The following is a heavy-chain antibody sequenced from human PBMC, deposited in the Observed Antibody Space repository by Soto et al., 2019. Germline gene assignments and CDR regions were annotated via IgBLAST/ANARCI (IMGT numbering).Heavy chain of an antibody. CDR1: GFTFSSYA. CDR2: ISGSGGST. J-gene: IGHJ6*02. Sequence: GGSLRLSCAASGFTFSSYAMSWVRQAPGKGLEWVSAISGSGGSTYYADSVKGRFTISRDNSKNTLYLQMNSLRAEDTAVYYCAKPPIAAYYYYYYGMDVWGQGTTVTVSS. D-gene: IGHD6-13*01. V-gene: IGHV3-23*01. CDR3: AKPPIAAYYYYYYGMDV.